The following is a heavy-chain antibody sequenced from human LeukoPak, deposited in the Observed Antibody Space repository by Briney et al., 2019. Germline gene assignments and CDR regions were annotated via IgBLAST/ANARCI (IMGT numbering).Heavy chain of an antibody. CDR2: INPNSGDT. CDR1: GYTFTGYY. J-gene: IGHJ5*02. D-gene: IGHD6-13*01. V-gene: IGHV1-2*02. CDR3: ARMWSTAASGWNWFDP. Sequence: ASVKVSCKASGYTFTGYYIYWVRQAPGQGLEWMGWINPNSGDTNYAQNFQGRVTMTRDTSISTAYMELSSLRSDDTAMNYCARMWSTAASGWNWFDPWGQGTLVTVSS.